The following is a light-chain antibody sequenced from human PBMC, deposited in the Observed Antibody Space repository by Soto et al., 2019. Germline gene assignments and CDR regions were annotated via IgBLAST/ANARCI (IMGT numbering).Light chain of an antibody. V-gene: IGLV2-23*01. J-gene: IGLJ1*01. CDR1: GSDVRTYNL. Sequence: QSALTQPASVSGSPGQSITISCTVTGSDVRTYNLVSWYQQHPGKVPKLIIYEASKRPSGVSNRFSGSQPSNTASLTVSGLQAEDEADYYCCSYAGDETYVFGSGTKVTVL. CDR3: CSYAGDETYV. CDR2: EAS.